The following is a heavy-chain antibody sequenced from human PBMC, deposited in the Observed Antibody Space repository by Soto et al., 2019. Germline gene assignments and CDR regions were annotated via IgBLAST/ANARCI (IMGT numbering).Heavy chain of an antibody. CDR3: GKRAYCGGDWYWEGWEFDL. CDR2: ISGSGGST. CDR1: GFTFSSYA. D-gene: IGHD2-21*02. V-gene: IGHV3-23*01. Sequence: EVQLLESGGGLVQPGGSLRLSCAASGFTFSSYAMSWVRQAPGKGLEWVSGISGSGGSTYYADSVKGRFTISRDNSKNTLQMQMNSLGAEDTAVYYCGKRAYCGGDWYWEGWEFDLLGRGTLVTVSS. J-gene: IGHJ2*01.